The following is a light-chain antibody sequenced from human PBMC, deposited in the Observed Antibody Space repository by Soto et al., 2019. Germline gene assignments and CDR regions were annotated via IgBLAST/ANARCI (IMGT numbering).Light chain of an antibody. V-gene: IGLV2-14*01. CDR1: SSDVAGYDH. CDR2: EVT. Sequence: QSALTQPASVSGSPGQSITISCTGTSSDVAGYDHVSWYQQHPGNAPKLLIYEVTNRPSGVSNRFSGSKSGNTASLTISGLQAEDEADYYCSSYTSSSTLVVFGGGTKLTVL. CDR3: SSYTSSSTLVV. J-gene: IGLJ2*01.